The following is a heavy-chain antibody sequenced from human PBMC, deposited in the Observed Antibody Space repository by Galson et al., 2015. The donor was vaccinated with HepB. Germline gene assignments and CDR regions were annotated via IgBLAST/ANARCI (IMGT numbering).Heavy chain of an antibody. CDR2: ISSSNTYI. CDR1: GFTFSSYS. CDR3: ARDYDGSGSPAHYWYYGMDV. J-gene: IGHJ6*02. D-gene: IGHD3-10*01. Sequence: SLRLSCAASGFTFSSYSMNWVRQAPGKGLEWVSSISSSNTYIYYADSVKGRFTISRDNAKNSLYLQMNSLRADDTAVYFCARDYDGSGSPAHYWYYGMDVWGQGTTVTVSS. V-gene: IGHV3-21*01.